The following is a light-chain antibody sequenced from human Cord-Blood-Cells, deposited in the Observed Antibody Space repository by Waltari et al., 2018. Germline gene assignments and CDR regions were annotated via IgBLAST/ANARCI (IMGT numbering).Light chain of an antibody. J-gene: IGLJ2*01. CDR1: SSDVGGYNH. V-gene: IGLV2-14*01. Sequence: QSALTQPASVSGSPGQSITIPCTGTSSDVGGYNHVPWYQQHPGKAPKLMIYDVSNRPSGVSNRLSGSKSGNTASLTISGLQAEDEADYYCSSYTSSSTLVFGGGTKLTVL. CDR3: SSYTSSSTLV. CDR2: DVS.